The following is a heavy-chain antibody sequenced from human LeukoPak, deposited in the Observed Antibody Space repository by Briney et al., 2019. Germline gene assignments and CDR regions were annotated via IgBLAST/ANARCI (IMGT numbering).Heavy chain of an antibody. Sequence: GGSLRLSCATSGFTFSNAWMSWVRQAPGKGLEWVGRIKSKTDGGTTDYAAPVKGRFTISRDDSKNTLYLQMNSLKTEDTAVYYCTTDQPMAPTSSRRWLRGVPDYWGQGTLVTVSS. V-gene: IGHV3-15*01. CDR1: GFTFSNAW. CDR2: IKSKTDGGTT. J-gene: IGHJ4*02. CDR3: TTDQPMAPTSSRRWLRGVPDY. D-gene: IGHD6-13*01.